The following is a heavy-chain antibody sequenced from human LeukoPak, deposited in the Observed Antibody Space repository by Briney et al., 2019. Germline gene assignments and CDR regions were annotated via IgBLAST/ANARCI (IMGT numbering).Heavy chain of an antibody. Sequence: GGSLRLSCAASGFTFSSYWMNWVRQTPGKGLEWVSSISSSSSYIYYADSVKGRFTISRDNAKNSLYLQMNSLRAEDTAVYYCARDRNSSSWFGGYWGQGTLVTVSS. D-gene: IGHD6-13*01. J-gene: IGHJ4*02. CDR3: ARDRNSSSWFGGY. V-gene: IGHV3-21*01. CDR2: ISSSSSYI. CDR1: GFTFSSYW.